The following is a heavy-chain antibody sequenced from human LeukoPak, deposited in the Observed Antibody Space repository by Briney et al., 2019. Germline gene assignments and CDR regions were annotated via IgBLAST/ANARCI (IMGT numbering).Heavy chain of an antibody. V-gene: IGHV1-69*05. Sequence: SVKVSCKASGGTFSSYAISWVRQAPGQGLEWMGRIIPIFGTANYAQKFQGRATITTDESTSTAYMELSSLRSEDTAVYYCARDLLTVLAAAGSGGTYYFDYWGQGTLVTVSS. CDR1: GGTFSSYA. CDR3: ARDLLTVLAAAGSGGTYYFDY. CDR2: IIPIFGTA. D-gene: IGHD6-13*01. J-gene: IGHJ4*02.